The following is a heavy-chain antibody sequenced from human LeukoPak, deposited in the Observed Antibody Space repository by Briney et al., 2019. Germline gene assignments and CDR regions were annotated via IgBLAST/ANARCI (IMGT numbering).Heavy chain of an antibody. CDR1: GLIFSNYW. D-gene: IGHD6-19*01. CDR2: IKQDGSEK. CDR3: AAAGMDY. Sequence: PGGSLRLSCAASGLIFSNYWVTWARQAPGKGGEGVANIKQDGSEKYYVDSVKGRFTISRDNAKKSLYLQMNSLRAEDTAVYYCAAAGMDYWGQGTLVTVSS. J-gene: IGHJ4*02. V-gene: IGHV3-7*01.